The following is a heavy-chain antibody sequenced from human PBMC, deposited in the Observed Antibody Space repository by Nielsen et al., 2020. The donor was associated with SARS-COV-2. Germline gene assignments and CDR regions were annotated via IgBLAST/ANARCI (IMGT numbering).Heavy chain of an antibody. CDR2: IYYSGST. Sequence: SETLSLTCTVSGGSVSSGSYYWSWIRQPPGKGLEWIGYIYYSGSTNYNPSLKSRVTISVDTSKNQFSLKLSSVTAADTAMYYCARDSWSDAFDFWGQGTLVTVSS. V-gene: IGHV4-61*01. CDR3: ARDSWSDAFDF. D-gene: IGHD3-3*01. CDR1: GGSVSSGSYY. J-gene: IGHJ3*01.